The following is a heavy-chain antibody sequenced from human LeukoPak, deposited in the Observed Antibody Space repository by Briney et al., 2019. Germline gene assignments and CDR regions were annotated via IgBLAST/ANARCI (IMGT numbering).Heavy chain of an antibody. V-gene: IGHV1-69*05. Sequence: SVKVSCKASGYTFTGYYMHWVRQAPGQGLEWMGRIIPIFGTANYAQKFQGRVTITTDESASTAYMELSSLRSEDTAVYYCSREPRGIVGNYYYYYMDVWGKGTTVTVSS. CDR1: GYTFTGYY. J-gene: IGHJ6*03. D-gene: IGHD1-26*01. CDR3: SREPRGIVGNYYYYYMDV. CDR2: IIPIFGTA.